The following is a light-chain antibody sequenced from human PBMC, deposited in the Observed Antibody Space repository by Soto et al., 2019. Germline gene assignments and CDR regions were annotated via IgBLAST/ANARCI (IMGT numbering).Light chain of an antibody. CDR2: DVR. J-gene: IGLJ1*01. CDR3: KSYTSRSTYV. CDR1: SSDVGGYNF. Sequence: QSVLTQPASVSGSPGQSIIISFTGASSDVGGYNFVSWYQHHPGKAPKLMIYDVRIRSSGVSSRFSGSKSDNTASLTISGFQAEDEADYYCKSYTSRSTYVFGTGTKVTVL. V-gene: IGLV2-14*03.